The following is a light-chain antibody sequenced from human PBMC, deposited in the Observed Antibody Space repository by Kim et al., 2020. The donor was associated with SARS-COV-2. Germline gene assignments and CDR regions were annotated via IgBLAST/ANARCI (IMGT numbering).Light chain of an antibody. CDR2: DAS. CDR1: QDITNH. J-gene: IGKJ2*01. Sequence: DIQMTQSPSSLSASVGDRVTITCQASQDITNHLNWYQQKAGKAPNFLIHDASKLETGVPSRFSGSGSGTDFTFTISSLQPEDFATYYCQQYDTLPYTFGHGTKLEI. CDR3: QQYDTLPYT. V-gene: IGKV1-33*01.